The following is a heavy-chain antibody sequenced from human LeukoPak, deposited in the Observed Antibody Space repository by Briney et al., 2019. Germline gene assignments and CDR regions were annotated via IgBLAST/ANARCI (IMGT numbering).Heavy chain of an antibody. CDR3: AKDSITMIFLFLFDY. CDR2: ISGSGGRT. Sequence: GGSLRLSCAASGFTFSTYAMSWVRQAPGKGLEWVSGISGSGGRTDYADSVKGRFTISRDNSKNTLHLQMNSLRAEDTAVYFCAKDSITMIFLFLFDYWGQGALVTVSS. J-gene: IGHJ4*02. V-gene: IGHV3-23*01. D-gene: IGHD3-22*01. CDR1: GFTFSTYA.